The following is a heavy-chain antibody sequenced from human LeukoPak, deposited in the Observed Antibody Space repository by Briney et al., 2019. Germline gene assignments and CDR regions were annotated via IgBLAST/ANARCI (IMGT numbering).Heavy chain of an antibody. CDR3: ARDRVAVAGTDGDAFDR. J-gene: IGHJ3*02. Sequence: ASVKASCNASAYTPTSKGISWVRHPAGQGLEWMGSISAYNGNTNYAQKLQGIGTMTTEPSPNTAYMEQRSLISEDAAVYYCARDRVAVAGTDGDAFDRWGEGAKVSVCS. V-gene: IGHV1-18*01. D-gene: IGHD6-19*01. CDR2: ISAYNGNT. CDR1: AYTPTSKG.